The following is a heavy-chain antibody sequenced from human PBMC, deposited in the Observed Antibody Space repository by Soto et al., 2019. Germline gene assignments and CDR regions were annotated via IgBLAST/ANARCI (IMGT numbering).Heavy chain of an antibody. D-gene: IGHD3-3*01. CDR1: GGSISSGGYY. V-gene: IGHV4-31*03. Sequence: SETLSLTCTVSGGSISSGGYYWSWIRQHPGKGLEWIGYIYYSGSTYYNPSLKSRVTISVDTSKNQFSLKLSSVSAADTAVYYCARVQEDDFWSGYYPYYYYGMDVWGQGTTVTVSS. CDR2: IYYSGST. J-gene: IGHJ6*02. CDR3: ARVQEDDFWSGYYPYYYYGMDV.